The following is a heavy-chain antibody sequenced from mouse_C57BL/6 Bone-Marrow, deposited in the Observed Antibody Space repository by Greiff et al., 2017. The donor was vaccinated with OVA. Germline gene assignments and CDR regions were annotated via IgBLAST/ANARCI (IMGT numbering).Heavy chain of an antibody. D-gene: IGHD2-10*02. J-gene: IGHJ4*01. CDR1: GFNIKDDY. CDR2: IDPENGDT. Sequence: EVQLQQSGAELVRPGASVKLSCTASGFNIKDDYMHWVKQRPEQGLEWIGWIDPENGDTEYASKFQGKATITADTSSNTAYLQLSSLTSEDTAVYYCTILGLYYAMDYWGQGTSVTVSS. CDR3: TILGLYYAMDY. V-gene: IGHV14-4*01.